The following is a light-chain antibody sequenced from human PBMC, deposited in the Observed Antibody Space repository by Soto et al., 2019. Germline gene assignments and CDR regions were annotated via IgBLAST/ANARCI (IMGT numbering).Light chain of an antibody. J-gene: IGLJ1*01. CDR2: ENN. CDR3: GTWDSSLTLYV. CDR1: SSNIGNNY. Sequence: QSVLTQRPSMSAAPGQKVTISCSGSSSNIGNNYVSWYQQLPGTAPKLLIYENNKRPSGIPDRFSGSKSGTSGTLGITGLQTGDEADYYCGTWDSSLTLYVFGTGTKDPV. V-gene: IGLV1-51*02.